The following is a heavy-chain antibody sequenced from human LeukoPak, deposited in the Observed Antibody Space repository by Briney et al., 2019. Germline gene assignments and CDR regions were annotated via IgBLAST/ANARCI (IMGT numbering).Heavy chain of an antibody. J-gene: IGHJ5*02. CDR3: ARDQPAAEPVRFDP. V-gene: IGHV3-21*01. CDR2: ISSSSSYI. D-gene: IGHD6-25*01. Sequence: AGGSLRLSCAASGFTFSSYSMNWVRQAPGKGLEWVSSISSSSSYIYYADSVKGRFTISRDNAKNSLYLQMNSLRAEDTAVYYCARDQPAAEPVRFDPWGQGTLVTVSS. CDR1: GFTFSSYS.